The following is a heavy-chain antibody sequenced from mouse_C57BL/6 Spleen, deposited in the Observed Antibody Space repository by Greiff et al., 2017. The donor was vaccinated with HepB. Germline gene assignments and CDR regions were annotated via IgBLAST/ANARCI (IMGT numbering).Heavy chain of an antibody. CDR1: GFTFSSYA. D-gene: IGHD1-1*02. Sequence: EVKVVESGGGLVKPGGSLKLSCAASGFTFSSYAMTWVRQTPEKRLEWVATISDGGSYTYYPDNVKGGFTISKDNAKNNLYLQMSYLKSEDTAMYYCAIDAGGGYGFAMDYWGQGTSVTVSS. J-gene: IGHJ4*01. CDR2: ISDGGSYT. CDR3: AIDAGGGYGFAMDY. V-gene: IGHV5-4*01.